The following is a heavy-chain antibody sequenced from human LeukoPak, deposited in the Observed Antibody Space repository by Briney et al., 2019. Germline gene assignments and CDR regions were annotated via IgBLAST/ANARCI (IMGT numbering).Heavy chain of an antibody. CDR3: ARWGVGYCSGGSCYRTGNYYYMDV. Sequence: GGSLRLSCAASGFTFSSYDMHWVRQATGKGLEWVSATGTAGDTYYPGSVKGRFTISRENAKNSLYLQMNSLRAGDTAVYYCARWGVGYCSGGSCYRTGNYYYMDVWGKGTTVTVSS. D-gene: IGHD2-15*01. J-gene: IGHJ6*03. V-gene: IGHV3-13*01. CDR2: TGTAGDT. CDR1: GFTFSSYD.